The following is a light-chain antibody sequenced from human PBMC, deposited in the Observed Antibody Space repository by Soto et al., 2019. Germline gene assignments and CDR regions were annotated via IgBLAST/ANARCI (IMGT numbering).Light chain of an antibody. CDR2: EGS. CDR3: CSYAGMNTVA. Sequence: QPVLTQPASVSGSPGQSITISCTGTSSDVGSFNLVSWYQQYPGKAPKLMIYEGSKRPSGVSNRFSGSKSGNTASLTISGLQAEDEAEYYCCSYAGMNTVAFGGGTKLTVL. CDR1: SSDVGSFNL. J-gene: IGLJ2*01. V-gene: IGLV2-23*01.